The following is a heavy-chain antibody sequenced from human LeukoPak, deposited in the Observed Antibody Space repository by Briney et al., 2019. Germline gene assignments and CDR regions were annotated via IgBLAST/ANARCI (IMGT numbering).Heavy chain of an antibody. J-gene: IGHJ4*02. Sequence: GGSLRLSCAASGFTFSSYSMNWVRQAPGKGLEWVSSISSSSSYIYYADSVKGRFTISRDNAKNSLYLQMNSLRAEDTAVYYCARVSHTVTTYPPDYWGQGTLVTVSS. CDR2: ISSSSSYI. V-gene: IGHV3-21*01. D-gene: IGHD4-17*01. CDR3: ARVSHTVTTYPPDY. CDR1: GFTFSSYS.